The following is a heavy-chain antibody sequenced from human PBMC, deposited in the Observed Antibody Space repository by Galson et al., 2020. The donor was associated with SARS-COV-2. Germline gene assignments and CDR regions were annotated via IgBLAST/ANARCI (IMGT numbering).Heavy chain of an antibody. CDR2: ISVYSGNT. J-gene: IGHJ4*02. D-gene: IGHD2-2*01. CDR1: GYTFNSYG. Sequence: ASVKVSCKAFGYTFNSYGVNWVRRAPGQGLEWMGWISVYSGNTNYAQKFQGRVTMTADTSTSTAYMELRSLRSDDTAVYYCARDRVVAAGTPGEYWGQGTQDTVYS. CDR3: ARDRVVAAGTPGEY. V-gene: IGHV1-18*01.